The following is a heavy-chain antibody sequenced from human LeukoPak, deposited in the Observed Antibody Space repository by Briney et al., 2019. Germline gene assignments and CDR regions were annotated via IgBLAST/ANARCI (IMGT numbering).Heavy chain of an antibody. V-gene: IGHV5-51*01. Sequence: GESLKISCKGSGYSLTSYWIGWVRQMPGKGLEWMGIIYPGDSDTRYSPSFQGQVTISADESISTAYLQWSSLKASDTAMYYCARWGTYYYDSSGYYSYYFDYWGQGTLVTVSS. CDR2: IYPGDSDT. CDR1: GYSLTSYW. D-gene: IGHD3-22*01. CDR3: ARWGTYYYDSSGYYSYYFDY. J-gene: IGHJ4*02.